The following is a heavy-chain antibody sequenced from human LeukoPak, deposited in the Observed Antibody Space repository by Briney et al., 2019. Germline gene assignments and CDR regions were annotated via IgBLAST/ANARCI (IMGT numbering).Heavy chain of an antibody. CDR1: GFTFSSYT. CDR2: ISSSSSYI. V-gene: IGHV3-21*01. CDR3: ARSIIIVRGVMFFSGWFDP. D-gene: IGHD3-10*01. J-gene: IGHJ5*02. Sequence: GGSLRLSCAASGFTFSSYTMKWVRQAPGKGLEWVSSISSSSSYIYYADSVKGRFTISRDNAKNSLFLQMNSLRAEDTAVYSCARSIIIVRGVMFFSGWFDPWGQGTLVTVSS.